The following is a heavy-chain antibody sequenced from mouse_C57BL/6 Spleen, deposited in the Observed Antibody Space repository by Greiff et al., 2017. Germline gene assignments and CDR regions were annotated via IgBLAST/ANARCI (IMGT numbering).Heavy chain of an antibody. CDR3: ARPSAWYFDF. Sequence: LQESGPELVKPGASVKISCKASGYAFSSSWMTWVKQRPGKGLEWIGRIYPGDGDTNYNGKFKGKATLTADKSSSTAYMQLSSLTSEDSAVYFCARPSAWYFDFWGTGTTVTVSS. CDR1: GYAFSSSW. D-gene: IGHD6-1*01. CDR2: IYPGDGDT. V-gene: IGHV1-82*01. J-gene: IGHJ1*03.